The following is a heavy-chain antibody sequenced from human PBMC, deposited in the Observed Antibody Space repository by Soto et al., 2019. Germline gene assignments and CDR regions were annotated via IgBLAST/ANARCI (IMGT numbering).Heavy chain of an antibody. Sequence: QVQLVPSGAEVKKPGASVKVSCKASGYTFTSYAISWVRQAPGHGLEWMGWISGFNGKTNYTQKLQGRVTMTTDTSTSTAYMEPRSLRSDDTAVYYCARGGRTRPPDYWGQGTLVTVSS. CDR1: GYTFTSYA. V-gene: IGHV1-18*01. D-gene: IGHD6-6*01. CDR3: ARGGRTRPPDY. J-gene: IGHJ4*02. CDR2: ISGFNGKT.